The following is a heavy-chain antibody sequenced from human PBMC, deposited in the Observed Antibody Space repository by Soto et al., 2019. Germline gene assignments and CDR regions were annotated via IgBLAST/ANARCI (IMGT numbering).Heavy chain of an antibody. CDR1: GFTFSSNS. CDR3: ARGSHYFYGMDV. CDR2: ISSSSSYI. J-gene: IGHJ6*02. Sequence: EVQLVESGGGLVKPGGSLRLSCAASGFTFSSNSMNWVRQAPGQGLEWVSSISSSSSYIYYADSMKGRFTISRDNAKNSLYLQMNSLRAEDTAVYYCARGSHYFYGMDVWGQGTTVTVSS. V-gene: IGHV3-21*01.